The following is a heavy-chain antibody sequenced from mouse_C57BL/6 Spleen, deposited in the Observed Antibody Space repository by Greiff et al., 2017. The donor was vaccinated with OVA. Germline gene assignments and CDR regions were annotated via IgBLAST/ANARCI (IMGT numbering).Heavy chain of an antibody. D-gene: IGHD1-1*01. CDR2: IYPGVCYT. Sequence: VQLQQSGAELVRPGTSVKMSCKASGYTFTNYWIGWAKQRPGHGLEWIGDIYPGVCYTNYNEKFKGKATLTADKSSSTAYMQCSSLTSEDSAIYYDARAPFGYGSSYGYFDVWGTGTTVTVS. V-gene: IGHV1-63*01. CDR3: ARAPFGYGSSYGYFDV. CDR1: GYTFTNYW. J-gene: IGHJ1*03.